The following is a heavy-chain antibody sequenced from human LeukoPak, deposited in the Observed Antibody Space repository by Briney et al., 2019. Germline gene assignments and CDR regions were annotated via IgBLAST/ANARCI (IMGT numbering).Heavy chain of an antibody. J-gene: IGHJ6*03. CDR3: ASPRRIAARPLYYYYMDV. Sequence: SVKVSCKASGGTFSSYAISWVRQAPGQGLEWMGGIIPIFGTANYAQKFQGRVAITADESTSTAYMELSSLRSEDTAVYYCASPRRIAARPLYYYYMDVWGKGTTVTVSS. CDR2: IIPIFGTA. D-gene: IGHD6-6*01. V-gene: IGHV1-69*13. CDR1: GGTFSSYA.